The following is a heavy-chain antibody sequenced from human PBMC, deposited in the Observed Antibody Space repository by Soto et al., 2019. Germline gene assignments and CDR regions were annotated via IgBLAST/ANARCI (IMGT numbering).Heavy chain of an antibody. J-gene: IGHJ4*02. CDR3: AKGTYYYGSAPYYFDY. CDR2: ISDSGGSS. Sequence: LRLSFAASGXTFSSYAMSWVRQAPGKGLEWVSGISDSGGSSYYADSVKGRFTISRDNSKNTLYLQMNSLRAEDTAVYYCAKGTYYYGSAPYYFDYWGQGTLVTVSS. CDR1: GXTFSSYA. V-gene: IGHV3-23*01. D-gene: IGHD3-10*01.